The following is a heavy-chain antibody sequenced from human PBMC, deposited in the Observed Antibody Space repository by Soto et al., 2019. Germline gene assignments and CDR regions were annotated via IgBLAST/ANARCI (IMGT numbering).Heavy chain of an antibody. Sequence: PGGSLRLSCAASGFIFTTYAMNWVRQAPGKGLEWVSFVSGTGDDTYYADSVRDRFTISRDNAKNSLFLQMNSLRAEDTALYHCARGPISNHHYFDFCGQGAQVTVSS. D-gene: IGHD2-21*01. V-gene: IGHV3-23*01. CDR1: GFIFTTYA. J-gene: IGHJ4*02. CDR2: VSGTGDDT. CDR3: ARGPISNHHYFDF.